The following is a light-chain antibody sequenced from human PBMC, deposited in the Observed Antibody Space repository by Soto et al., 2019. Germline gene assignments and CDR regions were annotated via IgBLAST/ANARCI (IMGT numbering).Light chain of an antibody. J-gene: IGKJ4*01. CDR2: DAS. V-gene: IGKV3-11*01. Sequence: EVVLTQSPVTLSLSPGERATLSCRASQSVSNYLAWYQQKPGQAPRLLIYDASNREPGIPARFSGSGSGTDFTLTISSLVPEDFAVYYCQQRSNSPSFGGGTKVEIK. CDR1: QSVSNY. CDR3: QQRSNSPS.